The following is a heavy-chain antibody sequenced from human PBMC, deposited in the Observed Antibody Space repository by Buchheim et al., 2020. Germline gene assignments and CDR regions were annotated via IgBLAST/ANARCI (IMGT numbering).Heavy chain of an antibody. CDR1: GASISNSNYY. J-gene: IGHJ5*02. CDR3: ARGLHDYGVWFDP. D-gene: IGHD4-17*01. CDR2: IYYSGST. V-gene: IGHV4-30-4*08. Sequence: QVQLQESGPGLVKPSQTLSLTCTVSGASISNSNYYWSWIRQHPGKGLEWIGYIYYSGSTYYNPSLKSRVTISVNTSKNQFSLKLSSVTAADTAVYYCARGLHDYGVWFDPWGQGTL.